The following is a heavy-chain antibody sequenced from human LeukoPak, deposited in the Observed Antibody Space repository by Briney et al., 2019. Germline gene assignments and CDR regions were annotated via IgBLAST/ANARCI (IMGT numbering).Heavy chain of an antibody. CDR3: AKXEXXXXXSGXXDTFDY. D-gene: IGHD2-15*01. CDR2: ISGSGGST. J-gene: IGHJ4*02. V-gene: IGHV3-23*01. CDR1: GFTFDDYA. Sequence: GRSLRLSCAASGFTFDDYAMHWLRQAPGKGLERVSAISGSGGSTYYADSVKGRFTISRDNSKNTLYLQMNSLRAEDTAVYYCAKXEXXXXXSGXXDTFDYWGQGTLVXV.